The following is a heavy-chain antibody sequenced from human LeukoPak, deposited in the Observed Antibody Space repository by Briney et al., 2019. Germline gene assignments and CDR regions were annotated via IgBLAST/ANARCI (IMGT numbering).Heavy chain of an antibody. CDR1: GFTFSSYW. J-gene: IGHJ3*02. CDR3: AREGPRPQIYYYDNDAFDI. D-gene: IGHD3-22*01. V-gene: IGHV3-7*01. CDR2: IKQDGSEK. Sequence: GGSLRLSCAASGFTFSSYWMSWVRQAPGKGLEWVANIKQDGSEKYYVDSVKGRFTISRDNAKNSLYLQMNSLRAEDTAVYYCAREGPRPQIYYYDNDAFDIWGQGTMVTVSS.